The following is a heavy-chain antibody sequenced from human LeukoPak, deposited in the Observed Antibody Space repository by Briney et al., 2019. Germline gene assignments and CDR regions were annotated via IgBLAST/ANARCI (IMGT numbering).Heavy chain of an antibody. CDR1: GGSIRAYH. J-gene: IGHJ6*03. V-gene: IGHV4-59*01. D-gene: IGHD2-2*01. CDR3: ARWFCGASCYYMDV. CDR2: LYYSGSP. Sequence: TSETLSLTCTVSGGSIRAYHWSWTPQPPGKGLEYIGHLYYSGSPYYNPSLKSRVTISVDTSKNQFSLKLSSVTAADTAVYYCARWFCGASCYYMDVWGKGTTVTVSS.